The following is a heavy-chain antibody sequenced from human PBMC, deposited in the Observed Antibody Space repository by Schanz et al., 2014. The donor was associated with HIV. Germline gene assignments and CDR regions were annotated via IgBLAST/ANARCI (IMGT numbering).Heavy chain of an antibody. CDR3: ARGVVGATTDVFDY. CDR1: GYAFSDYY. J-gene: IGHJ4*02. Sequence: QVQLVQSGPEVSKPGTSVKVSCKTSGYAFSDYYLHWVRQAPGQGLAWMGWISPSNGDTKYTHWLQGRVTMTTDTSTSTAYMELRSLRSDDTALYYCARGVVGATTDVFDYWGQGTLVTVSS. D-gene: IGHD1-26*01. CDR2: ISPSNGDT. V-gene: IGHV1-18*04.